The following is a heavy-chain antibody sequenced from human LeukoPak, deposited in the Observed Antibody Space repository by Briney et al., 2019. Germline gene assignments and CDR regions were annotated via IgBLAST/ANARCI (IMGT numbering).Heavy chain of an antibody. V-gene: IGHV3-23*01. D-gene: IGHD3-10*02. CDR3: AELGITMIGGV. J-gene: IGHJ6*04. CDR1: GFTFSSYA. Sequence: WGSLRLSCAASGFTFSSYAMSWVRQIPGKGLEWVSVICGSGGSTYYADSVKGRFTISRDNAKNSLYLQMNSLRAEDTAVYYCAELGITMIGGVWGKGTTVTISS. CDR2: ICGSGGST.